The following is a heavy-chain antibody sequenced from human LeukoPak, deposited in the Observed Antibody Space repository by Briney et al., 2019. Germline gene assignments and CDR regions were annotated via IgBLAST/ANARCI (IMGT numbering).Heavy chain of an antibody. CDR1: GGSISSGDYY. J-gene: IGHJ4*02. CDR2: IYYSGST. CDR3: ARYADYYGSGNYYFDY. V-gene: IGHV4-30-4*01. D-gene: IGHD3-10*01. Sequence: NTSETLPLTCTVSGGSISSGDYYWSWIRQPPGKGLEWIGYIYYSGSTYYNPSLKSRVTISVDTSKNQFSLKLSSVTAADTAVYYCARYADYYGSGNYYFDYWGQGTLVTVSS.